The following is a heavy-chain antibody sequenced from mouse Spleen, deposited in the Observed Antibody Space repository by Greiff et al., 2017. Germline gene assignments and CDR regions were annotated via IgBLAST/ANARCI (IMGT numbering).Heavy chain of an antibody. CDR2: ISSGSSTI. J-gene: IGHJ1*01. D-gene: IGHD1-1*01. CDR3: ARRGITSYWYFDV. CDR1: GFTFSSFG. V-gene: IGHV5-17*02. Sequence: EVKLMESGGGLVQPGGSRKLSCAASGFTFSSFGMHWVRQAPEKGLEWVAYISSGSSTIYYADTVKGRFTISRDNPKNTLFLQMTSLRSEDTAMYYCARRGITSYWYFDVWGAGTTLTVSS.